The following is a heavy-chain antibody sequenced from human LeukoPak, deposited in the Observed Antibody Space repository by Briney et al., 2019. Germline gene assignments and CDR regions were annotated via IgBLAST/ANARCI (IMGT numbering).Heavy chain of an antibody. Sequence: PGRSLRLSCAASGFTFSSYAMHWVRQAPGKGLEWVAVISYDGSNKYYADSVKGRFTISGDNSKNTLYLQMNSLRAEDTAVYYCARGKGYYDSSGYYSWFDPWGQGTLVTVSS. CDR3: ARGKGYYDSSGYYSWFDP. D-gene: IGHD3-22*01. V-gene: IGHV3-30-3*01. CDR2: ISYDGSNK. J-gene: IGHJ5*02. CDR1: GFTFSSYA.